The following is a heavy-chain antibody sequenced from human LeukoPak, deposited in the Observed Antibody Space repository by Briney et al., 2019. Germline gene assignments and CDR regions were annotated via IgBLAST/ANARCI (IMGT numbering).Heavy chain of an antibody. CDR2: IYHSGST. CDR3: ARGVDTAMVEGHYFDY. J-gene: IGHJ4*02. V-gene: IGHV4-30-2*01. CDR1: GGSISAYS. D-gene: IGHD5-18*01. Sequence: PSETLSLTCTVSGGSISAYSWSWIRQPPGKGLEWIGYIYHSGSTYYNPSLKSRVTISVDRSKNQFSLKLSSVTAADTAVYYCARGVDTAMVEGHYFDYWGQGTLVTVSS.